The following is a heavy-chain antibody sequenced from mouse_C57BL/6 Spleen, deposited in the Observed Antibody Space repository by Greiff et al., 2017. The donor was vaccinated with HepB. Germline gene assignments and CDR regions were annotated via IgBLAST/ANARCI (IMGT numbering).Heavy chain of an antibody. Sequence: QVQLKQPGAELVKPGASVKLSCKASGYTFTSYWMQWVKQRPGQGLEWIGEIDPSDSYTNYNQKFKGKATLTVDTSSSTAYMQLSSLTSEDSAVYYCARGGDDDYWGQGTTLTVSS. J-gene: IGHJ2*01. V-gene: IGHV1-50*01. CDR2: IDPSDSYT. CDR1: GYTFTSYW. CDR3: ARGGDDDY.